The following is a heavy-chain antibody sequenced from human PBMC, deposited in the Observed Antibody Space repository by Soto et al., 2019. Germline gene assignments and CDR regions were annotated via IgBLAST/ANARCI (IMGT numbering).Heavy chain of an antibody. CDR1: GFNLNTYF. V-gene: IGHV3-30*13. Sequence: QVQLVQSGGGVVQPGGSLRLSCAASGFNLNTYFMHWVRQAPGKGLEWVAMIFPNGRDKEYADSVKGRFTISRDNYNNSMYLHMHRVRPEDTSVYYCARDDEHGINCYLAYWGQGALVTVSS. CDR2: IFPNGRDK. J-gene: IGHJ4*02. D-gene: IGHD3-16*02. CDR3: ARDDEHGINCYLAY.